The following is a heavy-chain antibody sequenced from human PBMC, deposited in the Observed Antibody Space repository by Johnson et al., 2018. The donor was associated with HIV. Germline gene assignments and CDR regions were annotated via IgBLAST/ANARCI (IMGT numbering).Heavy chain of an antibody. CDR1: GFTFSIYW. V-gene: IGHV3-7*03. J-gene: IGHJ3*02. D-gene: IGHD2-21*01. CDR2: IKQDGSNK. Sequence: MLLVESGGGLVQPGGSLRLSCAASGFTFSIYWMTWVRQAPRKGLEWVANIKQDGSNKYYADSVKGRFTISRDNSKNTLYLQMNSLKPEDTALYYCTKGIVVGTPHDAFDIWGQGTMVTVSS. CDR3: TKGIVVGTPHDAFDI.